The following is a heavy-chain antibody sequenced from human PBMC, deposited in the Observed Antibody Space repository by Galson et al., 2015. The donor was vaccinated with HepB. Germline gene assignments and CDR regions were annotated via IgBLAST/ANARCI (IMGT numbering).Heavy chain of an antibody. D-gene: IGHD3-10*01. Sequence: SLRLSCAASGFTFSSYGMHWVRQAPGKGLEWVAFIRYDGSNKYYADSVKGRFTISRDNSKNTLYLQMNSLRAEDTAVYYCARGLEAYYYGSGSYYNFWGQGTLVTVSS. CDR2: IRYDGSNK. J-gene: IGHJ4*02. CDR3: ARGLEAYYYGSGSYYNF. CDR1: GFTFSSYG. V-gene: IGHV3-30*02.